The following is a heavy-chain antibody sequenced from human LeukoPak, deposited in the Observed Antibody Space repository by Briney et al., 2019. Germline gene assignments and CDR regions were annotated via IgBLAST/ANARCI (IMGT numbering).Heavy chain of an antibody. D-gene: IGHD6-19*01. J-gene: IGHJ1*01. V-gene: IGHV4-59*08. CDR3: ARSEAGYSSGWSSRHAEYLQH. CDR1: GGSISSYY. CDR2: IYYSGST. Sequence: TSETLSLTCTVSGGSISSYYWSWIRQPPGKGLEWIGYIYYSGSTNYNPSLKSRVTISVDTSKNQFSLKLSSVTAADTAVYYCARSEAGYSSGWSSRHAEYLQHWGQGTLVTVSS.